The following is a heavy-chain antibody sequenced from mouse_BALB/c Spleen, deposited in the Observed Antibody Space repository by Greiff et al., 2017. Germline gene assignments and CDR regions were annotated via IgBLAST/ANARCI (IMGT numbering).Heavy chain of an antibody. CDR1: GFTFNTNA. CDR2: IRSKSNNYAT. Sequence: GGGLVQPKGSLKLSCAASGFTFNTNAMNWVRQAPGKGLEWVARIRSKSNNYATYYADSVKDRFTISRDDSQSMLYLQMNNLKTEDTAMYYCVRMTPYAMDYWGQGTAVTVSA. J-gene: IGHJ4*01. V-gene: IGHV10S3*01. CDR3: VRMTPYAMDY.